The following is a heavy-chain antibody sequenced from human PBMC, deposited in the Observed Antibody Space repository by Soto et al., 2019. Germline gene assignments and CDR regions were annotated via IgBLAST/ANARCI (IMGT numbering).Heavy chain of an antibody. D-gene: IGHD6-19*01. Sequence: QVQLVQSGAEVKQPGASASVSCKASGYNFTTYVAHWLRQAPGQGPEWMGWINCGSGNTVYSQKFQGRVTFTRDTSARTAYMDLNSLTSGDTAVYYCARGYTSGWTFDFWGRGTLVTVSS. CDR1: GYNFTTYV. CDR3: ARGYTSGWTFDF. J-gene: IGHJ4*02. CDR2: INCGSGNT. V-gene: IGHV1-3*01.